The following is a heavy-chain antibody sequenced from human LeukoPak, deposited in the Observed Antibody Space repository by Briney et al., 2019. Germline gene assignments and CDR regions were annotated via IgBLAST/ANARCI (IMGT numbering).Heavy chain of an antibody. D-gene: IGHD3-9*01. CDR1: GFTFSSYS. CDR3: ARPAGNVLTGDSSFFDY. CDR2: ISGSSSYI. V-gene: IGHV3-21*01. Sequence: PGGSLRLSCAASGFTFSSYSMNWVRQAPGKGLEWVSSISGSSSYIYYADSVKGRLTISRDNARKSVYLQMNSLRVEDTAVYYCARPAGNVLTGDSSFFDYWGQGTLVTVSS. J-gene: IGHJ4*02.